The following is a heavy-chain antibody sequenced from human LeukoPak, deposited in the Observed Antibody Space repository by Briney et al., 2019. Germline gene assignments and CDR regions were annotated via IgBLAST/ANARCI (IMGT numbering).Heavy chain of an antibody. D-gene: IGHD6-19*01. V-gene: IGHV3-74*01. CDR2: ISDDGSSA. J-gene: IGHJ6*02. CDR3: ARAPSSGWYIAQDQTYYYYYGMDV. Sequence: GGSLRLSCTASGFTFRSYWMHWVRQIPGKGLMWVSRISDDGSSASYADSVKGRFTISRDDAKHTLYLQMNSLRAEDTAVYYCARAPSSGWYIAQDQTYYYYYGMDVWGQGTTVTVSS. CDR1: GFTFRSYW.